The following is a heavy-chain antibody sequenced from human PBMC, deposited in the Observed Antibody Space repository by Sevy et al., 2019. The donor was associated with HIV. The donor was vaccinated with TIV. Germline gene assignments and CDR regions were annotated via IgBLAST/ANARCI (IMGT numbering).Heavy chain of an antibody. CDR2: IKSKTDCGTR. V-gene: IGHV3-15*01. Sequence: GGSLRLSCAASGFSFTNAWMSWVRQAPGKGLEWVGRIKSKTDCGTRDFAEPVKGRFAMSRDDSKSTFDLQMDSLKTEDTGVYYCTAGVGASDCDYWGQGILVTVSS. J-gene: IGHJ4*02. CDR3: TAGVGASDCDY. D-gene: IGHD1-26*01. CDR1: GFSFTNAW.